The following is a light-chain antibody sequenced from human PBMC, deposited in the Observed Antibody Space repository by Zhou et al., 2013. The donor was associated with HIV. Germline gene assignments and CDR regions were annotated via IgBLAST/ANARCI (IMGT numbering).Light chain of an antibody. J-gene: IGKJ5*01. V-gene: IGKV1-39*01. CDR3: QQYNSYSIT. Sequence: DIQMTQSPSSLSASVGDRVTITCRASQSISRYLNWYQQKPGKAPKLLIYDASSVQSGVPSRFTGSGSGTDFTLTISSLQPDDFATYYCQQYNSYSITFGQGTRLEIK. CDR2: DAS. CDR1: QSISRY.